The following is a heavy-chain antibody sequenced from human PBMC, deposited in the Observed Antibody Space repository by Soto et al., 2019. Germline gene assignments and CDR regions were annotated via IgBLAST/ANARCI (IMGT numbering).Heavy chain of an antibody. V-gene: IGHV1-69*06. Sequence: QVQLVQSGAEVKKPGSSVKVSCKASGGTFSSYAISWVRQAPGQGLEWMGGIIPIFGTANYAQKFQGRVTITADKSTSAAYMELSSLRSEGTAVYYCATFPLRYCSSTSCPPPSYYYYGMDVWGQGTTVTVSS. D-gene: IGHD2-2*01. J-gene: IGHJ6*02. CDR2: IIPIFGTA. CDR3: ATFPLRYCSSTSCPPPSYYYYGMDV. CDR1: GGTFSSYA.